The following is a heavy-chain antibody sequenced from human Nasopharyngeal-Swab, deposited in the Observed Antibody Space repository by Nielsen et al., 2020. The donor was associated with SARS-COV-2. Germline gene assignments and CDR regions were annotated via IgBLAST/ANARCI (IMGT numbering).Heavy chain of an antibody. J-gene: IGHJ6*02. Sequence: WIRQPPGKGLEWIGSIYYSGSTYYNPSLKSRVTTSVDTSKNQFSLKLSSVTAADTAVYYCARARPGLWEPAPYGMDVWGQGTTVTVSS. D-gene: IGHD4/OR15-4a*01. CDR3: ARARPGLWEPAPYGMDV. CDR2: IYYSGST. V-gene: IGHV4-39*07.